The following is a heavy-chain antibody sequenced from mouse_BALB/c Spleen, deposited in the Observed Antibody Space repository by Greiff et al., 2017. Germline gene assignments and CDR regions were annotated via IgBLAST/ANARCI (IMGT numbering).Heavy chain of an antibody. J-gene: IGHJ4*01. D-gene: IGHD1-3*01. CDR3: AKGGYWDYYAMDY. V-gene: IGHV1S22*01. Sequence: LQQPGSELVRPGASVKLSCKASGYTFTSYWMHWVKQRPGQGLEWIGNIYPGSGSTNYDEKFKSKATLTVDTSSSTAYMQFNSLTSEDSAVYYCAKGGYWDYYAMDYWGQGTSVTVSS. CDR2: IYPGSGST. CDR1: GYTFTSYW.